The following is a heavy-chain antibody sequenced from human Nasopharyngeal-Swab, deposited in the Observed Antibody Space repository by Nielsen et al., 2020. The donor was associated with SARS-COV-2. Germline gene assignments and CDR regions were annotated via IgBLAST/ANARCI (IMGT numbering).Heavy chain of an antibody. V-gene: IGHV4-31*03. CDR2: IHYTGKT. D-gene: IGHD3-16*02. Sequence: TLSLTCTVSGGTISSDNYFWIWIRLRPGQGLEWIGYIHYTGKTYYNPSLESRLTISLDTARNQFSLMLRSVTAADTAVYYCAREVINQAVSDAFDFWGQGTMVTVSS. CDR1: GGTISSDNYF. J-gene: IGHJ3*01. CDR3: AREVINQAVSDAFDF.